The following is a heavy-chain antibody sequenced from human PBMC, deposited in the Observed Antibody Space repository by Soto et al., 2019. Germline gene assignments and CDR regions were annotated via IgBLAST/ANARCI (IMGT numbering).Heavy chain of an antibody. J-gene: IGHJ4*02. CDR1: GGSISSGGYS. CDR3: ARGPTYYYDSSGYYLGLRAAFGFAR. CDR2: IYHSGST. D-gene: IGHD3-22*01. Sequence: SETLSLTCAVSGGSISSGGYSWSWIRQPPGKGLEWIGYIYHSGSTYYNPSLKSRVTISVDRSKNQFSLKLSSVTAADTAVYYCARGPTYYYDSSGYYLGLRAAFGFARWGQGTLVTVSS. V-gene: IGHV4-30-2*01.